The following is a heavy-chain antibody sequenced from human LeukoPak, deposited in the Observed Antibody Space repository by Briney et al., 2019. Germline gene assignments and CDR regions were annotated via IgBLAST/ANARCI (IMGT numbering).Heavy chain of an antibody. CDR2: IHKSATT. Sequence: GGSLRLSCAASGFTVSSNYMTWVRQAPGKGLEWVSVIHKSATTYYADTVKGRFTISRDNAKNSLYLQMNSLRAEDTAVYYCAKVFRGYDSFDYWGQGTLVTVSS. D-gene: IGHD5-12*01. CDR1: GFTVSSNY. J-gene: IGHJ4*02. CDR3: AKVFRGYDSFDY. V-gene: IGHV3-66*03.